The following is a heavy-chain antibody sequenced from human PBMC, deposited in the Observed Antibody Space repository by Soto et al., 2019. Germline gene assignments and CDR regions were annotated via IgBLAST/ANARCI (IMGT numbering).Heavy chain of an antibody. Sequence: ESGGGVVQPGRSLRLSCAASGFTFSSYGMHWVRQAPGKGLEWVAVISYDGSNKYYADSVKGRFTISRDNSKNTLYLQMNSLRAEDTAVYYCAKELVRFWPEGGAFDIWGQGTMVTVSS. J-gene: IGHJ3*02. CDR1: GFTFSSYG. D-gene: IGHD3-3*01. CDR2: ISYDGSNK. V-gene: IGHV3-30*18. CDR3: AKELVRFWPEGGAFDI.